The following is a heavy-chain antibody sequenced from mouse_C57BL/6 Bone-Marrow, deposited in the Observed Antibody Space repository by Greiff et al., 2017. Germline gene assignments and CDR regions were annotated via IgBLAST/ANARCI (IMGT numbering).Heavy chain of an antibody. Sequence: QVQLQQSGAELARPGASVKLSCKASGYTFTSYGISWVKQRTGQGLEWIGDIYPRSGTTYYNEKLKGKATLTADKSSSTAYMELRRLTSEDSAVYFCAREDWLLRSYFDYWGQGTTLTVSS. J-gene: IGHJ2*01. CDR1: GYTFTSYG. D-gene: IGHD1-1*01. V-gene: IGHV1-81*01. CDR3: AREDWLLRSYFDY. CDR2: IYPRSGTT.